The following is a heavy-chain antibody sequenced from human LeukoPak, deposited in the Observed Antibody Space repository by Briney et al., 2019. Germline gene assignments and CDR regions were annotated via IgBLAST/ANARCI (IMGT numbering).Heavy chain of an antibody. J-gene: IGHJ4*02. D-gene: IGHD2-2*01. CDR1: GYTFTGYY. Sequence: GASVKVSCKASGYTFTGYYMHWVRQAPGQGLAWMGWINPNSGGTSYAQKFQGRVTMTRDTSISTAYMELSRLRSDDTAVYYCARSAILGYCSSTSCYPGGAFDYWGQGTLVTVSS. CDR2: INPNSGGT. CDR3: ARSAILGYCSSTSCYPGGAFDY. V-gene: IGHV1-2*02.